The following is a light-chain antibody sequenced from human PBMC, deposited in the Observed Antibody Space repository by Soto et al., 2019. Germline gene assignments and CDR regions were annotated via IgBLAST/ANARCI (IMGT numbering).Light chain of an antibody. CDR2: GAS. CDR1: QSVGSNY. Sequence: EIVLTQSPDTLSLSPGERATLSCRASQSVGSNYLAWYQQKPGQAPRLLIYGASTRATGIPARFSGSRSGTEFTLTISSLQPDDFATYYCQKYGSYPWAFGQGTKVDI. CDR3: QKYGSYPWA. V-gene: IGKV3-20*01. J-gene: IGKJ1*01.